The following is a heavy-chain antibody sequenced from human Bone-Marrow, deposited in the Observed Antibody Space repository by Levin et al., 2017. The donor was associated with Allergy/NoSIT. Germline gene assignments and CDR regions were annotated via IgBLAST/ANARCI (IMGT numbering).Heavy chain of an antibody. Sequence: GESLKISCAASGFTFSSYAMTWVRQAPGKGLEWVSGISGSGDSTYYTDSGKGRFTISRDNSKNTLYLQMNSLRAEDTAVYYCAKVKYSSGWSPFDYWGQGTLVTVSS. J-gene: IGHJ4*02. D-gene: IGHD6-19*01. V-gene: IGHV3-23*01. CDR3: AKVKYSSGWSPFDY. CDR2: ISGSGDST. CDR1: GFTFSSYA.